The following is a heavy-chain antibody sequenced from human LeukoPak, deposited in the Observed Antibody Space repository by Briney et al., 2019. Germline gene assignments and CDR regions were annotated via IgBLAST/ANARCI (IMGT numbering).Heavy chain of an antibody. J-gene: IGHJ6*03. CDR1: GGTFSSYA. CDR3: ARVPDPHYYYYMDV. V-gene: IGHV1-69*13. Sequence: GAAVKVSCTASGGTFSSYAISWVRQAPGQGLEWMGGIIPIFGTANYAQKFQGRVTITADESTSTAYMELSSLRSEDTAVYYCARVPDPHYYYYMDVWGKGTTVTISS. CDR2: IIPIFGTA.